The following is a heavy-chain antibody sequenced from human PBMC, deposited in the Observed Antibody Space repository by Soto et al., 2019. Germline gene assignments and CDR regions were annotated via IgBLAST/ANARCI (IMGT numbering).Heavy chain of an antibody. CDR1: GFTFSSYA. CDR2: ISGSGGST. CDR3: AKGLSDYDSSGLLYGMDV. J-gene: IGHJ6*02. V-gene: IGHV3-23*01. Sequence: PGGSLRLSCAASGFTFSSYAMSWVRQAPGKGLEWVSAISGSGGSTYYADSVKGRFTISRDNSKNTLYLQMNSLRAEDTAVYYCAKGLSDYDSSGLLYGMDVWGQGTTVTVS. D-gene: IGHD3-22*01.